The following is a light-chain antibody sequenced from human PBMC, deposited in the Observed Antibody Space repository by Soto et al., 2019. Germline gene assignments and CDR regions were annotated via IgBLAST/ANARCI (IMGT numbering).Light chain of an antibody. CDR3: AAVDDSLNGVV. CDR2: SNN. Sequence: QSVLTQPPSASGTPGQRVTISCSGSSSNIGSNTVNWYQQLPGTAPKLLIYSNNQRPSGVPDRFSGSKSGTAASLAISGLQSEDEADYYWAAVDDSLNGVVFGGGTKLTVL. V-gene: IGLV1-44*01. CDR1: SSNIGSNT. J-gene: IGLJ2*01.